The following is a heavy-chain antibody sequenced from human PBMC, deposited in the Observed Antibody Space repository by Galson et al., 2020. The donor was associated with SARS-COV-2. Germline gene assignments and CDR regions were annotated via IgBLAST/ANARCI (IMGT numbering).Heavy chain of an antibody. J-gene: IGHJ6*03. CDR2: IRSKEYGATT. Sequence: GESLKISCTVSGFSFGDYGLIWVRQAPGKGLEWVGFIRSKEYGATTEYAASVKGRFAISTDDSRGIAYLQMNSLRTEDAAVYYCTRGVKYYYDSSGRNNYYYYDYMDVWGKWTTGTISS. CDR1: GFSFGDYG. CDR3: TRGVKYYYDSSGRNNYYYYDYMDV. D-gene: IGHD3-22*01. V-gene: IGHV3-49*04.